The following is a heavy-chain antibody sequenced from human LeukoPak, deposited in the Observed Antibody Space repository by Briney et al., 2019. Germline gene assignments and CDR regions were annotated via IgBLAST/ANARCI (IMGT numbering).Heavy chain of an antibody. CDR1: GFTFSNYA. D-gene: IGHD2-15*01. Sequence: GGSLRLSCAASGFTFSNYAMHWVRQALGKGLEWVAVISYDGGNKYYADSVKGRFTISRDNSKNTLYLQMNSLRPEDTAVYYCVRTDCTGGSCYPNFDYWGQGTLVTVSS. V-gene: IGHV3-30*01. J-gene: IGHJ4*02. CDR2: ISYDGGNK. CDR3: VRTDCTGGSCYPNFDY.